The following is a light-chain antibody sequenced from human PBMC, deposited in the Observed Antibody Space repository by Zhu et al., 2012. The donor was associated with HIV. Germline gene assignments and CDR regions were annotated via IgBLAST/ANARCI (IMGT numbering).Light chain of an antibody. CDR3: QQYGGSPWT. J-gene: IGKJ1*01. Sequence: EIVLTQSPGTLSLSPGERATLSCRASQSVGASYLAWYQQKPGQAPRLLIYGASNRATGIPDRFSGSASRTDFTLTISRLEPEDFAVYYCQQYGGSPWTFGQGTKVEIK. CDR2: GAS. V-gene: IGKV3-20*01. CDR1: QSVGASY.